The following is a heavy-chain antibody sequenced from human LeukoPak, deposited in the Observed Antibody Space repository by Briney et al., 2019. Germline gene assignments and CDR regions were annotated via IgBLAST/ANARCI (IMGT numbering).Heavy chain of an antibody. CDR1: GYTFTGYY. CDR2: INPNSGGT. J-gene: IGHJ4*02. V-gene: IGHV1-2*02. D-gene: IGHD3-22*01. CDR3: ARGQFWAGYYDSSEDFFDY. Sequence: ASVKVSCKASGYTFTGYYMHWVRQAPGQGLEWMGWINPNSGGTNYAQKFQGRVTMTRDTSISTAYMELSRLRSDDTAVYYCARGQFWAGYYDSSEDFFDYWGQGTLVTVSS.